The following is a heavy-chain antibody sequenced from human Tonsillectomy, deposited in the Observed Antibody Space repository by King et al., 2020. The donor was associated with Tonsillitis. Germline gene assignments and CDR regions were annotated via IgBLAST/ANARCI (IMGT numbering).Heavy chain of an antibody. CDR1: GLSLSTSEEG. V-gene: IGHV2-5*02. D-gene: IGHD3-22*01. J-gene: IGHJ4*02. CDR2: IYWDDDK. Sequence: TLKESGPTLVKPTQTLTLTCTFSGLSLSTSEEGVGWIRQPPGKALEWLGVIYWDDDKIYSPSLKSRLTITKDTPKNQVVLTMTNMDPVDTGTYYCAHRLAYHDRNYFDYWGQGTLVTVSS. CDR3: AHRLAYHDRNYFDY.